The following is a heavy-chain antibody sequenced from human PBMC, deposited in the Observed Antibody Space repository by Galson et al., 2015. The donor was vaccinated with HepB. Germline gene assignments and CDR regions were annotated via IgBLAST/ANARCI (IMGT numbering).Heavy chain of an antibody. J-gene: IGHJ4*02. D-gene: IGHD4-11*01. CDR2: ISSIDNTR. V-gene: IGHV3-48*02. CDR1: GFTFSSYS. CDR3: ARVWGYTNPYTDY. Sequence: SLRLSCAASGFTFSSYSMNWVRQAPGKGLEWVSHISSIDNTRKYADSVKGRFTISRDNAKHSLYLQMNSLRDEDTAVYYCARVWGYTNPYTDYWGQGTLVTVSS.